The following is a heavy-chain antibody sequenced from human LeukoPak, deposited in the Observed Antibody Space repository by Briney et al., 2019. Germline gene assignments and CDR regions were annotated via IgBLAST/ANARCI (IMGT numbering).Heavy chain of an antibody. V-gene: IGHV3-23*01. CDR2: ISGSGGST. Sequence: PGGSLRLSCAASGFTFSSYAMSWVRQAPGKGLEWVSAISGSGGSTYYADSVKGRFTISRGNSKNTLYLQMNSLRAEDTAVYYCAKLSSGWYYFDYWGQGTLVTVSS. J-gene: IGHJ4*02. D-gene: IGHD6-19*01. CDR3: AKLSSGWYYFDY. CDR1: GFTFSSYA.